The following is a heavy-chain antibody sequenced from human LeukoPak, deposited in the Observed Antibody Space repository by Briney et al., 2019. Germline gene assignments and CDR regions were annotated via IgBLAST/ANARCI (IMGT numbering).Heavy chain of an antibody. J-gene: IGHJ4*02. CDR2: IYPNGNT. Sequence: GGSLRLSCAASGFTVSSNYMNWVRQAPGKGLEWVSIIYPNGNTFYTDSVKGRFTISRDNSRNTLDLQMSSLRAEDTAVYYCAREETTRFDYWGQGTLVTVSS. D-gene: IGHD1-1*01. CDR3: AREETTRFDY. V-gene: IGHV3-66*01. CDR1: GFTVSSNY.